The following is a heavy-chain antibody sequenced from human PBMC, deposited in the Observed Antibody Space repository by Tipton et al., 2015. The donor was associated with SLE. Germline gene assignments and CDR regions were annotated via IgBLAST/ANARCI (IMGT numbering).Heavy chain of an antibody. CDR1: GFTLDGYS. J-gene: IGHJ4*02. D-gene: IGHD6-19*01. V-gene: IGHV3-43*01. CDR2: IRADGSHP. CDR3: VKEHNTGWPNFDY. Sequence: SLRLSCAASGFTLDGYSMHWVRQLPGKGLEWVSVIRADGSHPYYADSVKGRFTISRDNGKNSLYLQMRSLTTEDTALYYCVKEHNTGWPNFDYWGQGTLVTVSA.